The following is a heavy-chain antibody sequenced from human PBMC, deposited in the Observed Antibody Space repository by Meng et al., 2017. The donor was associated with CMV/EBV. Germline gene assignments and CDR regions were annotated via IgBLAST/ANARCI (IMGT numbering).Heavy chain of an antibody. CDR1: GGPISSSSYY. Sequence: SETLSLTCTVSGGPISSSSYYWGWIRQPPGKGREWIGSIYYSGSTYYNPSLKRRVTISVDTSKNRFSLKLSSVTAADTAVYYCARAPDPKPTTVTTSEYYFDYWGQGTLVTVSS. CDR3: ARAPDPKPTTVTTSEYYFDY. D-gene: IGHD4-11*01. J-gene: IGHJ4*02. V-gene: IGHV4-39*07. CDR2: IYYSGST.